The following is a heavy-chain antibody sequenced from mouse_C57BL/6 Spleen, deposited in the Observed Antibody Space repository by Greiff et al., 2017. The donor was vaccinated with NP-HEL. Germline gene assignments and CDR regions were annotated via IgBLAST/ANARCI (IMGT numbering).Heavy chain of an antibody. CDR2: IYPRSGNT. CDR1: GYTFTSYG. J-gene: IGHJ4*01. V-gene: IGHV1-81*01. CDR3: ARRGNGYDVAYAMDY. Sequence: VQLVESGAELARPGASVKLSCKASGYTFTSYGISWVKQRTGQGLEWIGEIYPRSGNTYYNEKFKGKATLTADKSSSTAYMELRSLTSEDSAVYFCARRGNGYDVAYAMDYWGQGTSVTVSS. D-gene: IGHD2-2*01.